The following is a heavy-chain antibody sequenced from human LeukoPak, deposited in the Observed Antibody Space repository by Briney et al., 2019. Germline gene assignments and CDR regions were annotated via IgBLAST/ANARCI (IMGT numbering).Heavy chain of an antibody. CDR1: GDSITSTNW. V-gene: IGHV4-4*02. CDR3: ARRINSDSGYYFDH. CDR2: IFHNGNN. Sequence: PSETLSLTCGVSGDSITSTNWWAWVRQSPGKGLQWIGDIFHNGNNNYSPSPKSRVTMSVDKSKNQFSLNLTSVTAADTAIYFCARRINSDSGYYFDHWGQGALVTVSS. J-gene: IGHJ4*02. D-gene: IGHD2-15*01.